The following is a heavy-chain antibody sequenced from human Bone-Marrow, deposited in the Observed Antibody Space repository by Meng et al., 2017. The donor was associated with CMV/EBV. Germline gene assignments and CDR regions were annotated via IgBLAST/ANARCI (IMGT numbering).Heavy chain of an antibody. V-gene: IGHV4-30-2*01. CDR3: ARGARRIMITFGEVEGGFDY. CDR2: IYHSGST. Sequence: SGGYCWSWMRQPPGKGMEWIWYIYHSGSTYYTPSLKSRVTISVDRSKNQFSLKLSSVTAADTAVYYCARGARRIMITFGEVEGGFDYWGQGTLVPSPQ. CDR1: SGGYC. J-gene: IGHJ4*02. D-gene: IGHD3-16*01.